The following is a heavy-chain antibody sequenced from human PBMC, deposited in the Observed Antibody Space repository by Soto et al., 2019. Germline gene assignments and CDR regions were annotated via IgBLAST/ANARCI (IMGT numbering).Heavy chain of an antibody. CDR1: GFTFSSHW. J-gene: IGHJ4*02. CDR3: AREVLSSAHSIDY. D-gene: IGHD6-19*01. V-gene: IGHV3-74*01. CDR2: INSDGSST. Sequence: EVQLVESGGGLVQPGGSLKLSYAASGFTFSSHWMNWVRRGPGKGLLWVSRINSDGSSTAYADSVKGRFTISRDNVKNTLYLEMNSLRAEDTAVYFCAREVLSSAHSIDYWGQGTLVTVSS.